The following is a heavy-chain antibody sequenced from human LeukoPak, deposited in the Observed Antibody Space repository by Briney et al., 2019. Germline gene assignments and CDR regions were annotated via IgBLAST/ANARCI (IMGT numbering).Heavy chain of an antibody. CDR2: INPNSGGT. D-gene: IGHD4-23*01. J-gene: IGHJ4*02. CDR1: GYTFTGYY. CDR3: AREGAYGGNPGDCYSDY. V-gene: IGHV1-2*02. Sequence: ASVKVSCKASGYTFTGYYMHWVRQAPGQGLEWMGWINPNSGGTNYAQKFQGRVTMTRDTSISTAYMELSRLRSDDTAVYYCAREGAYGGNPGDCYSDYWGQGTLVTVSS.